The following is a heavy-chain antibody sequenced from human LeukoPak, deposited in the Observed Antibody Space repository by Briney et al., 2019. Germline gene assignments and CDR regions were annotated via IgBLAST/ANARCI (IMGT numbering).Heavy chain of an antibody. V-gene: IGHV1-8*01. D-gene: IGHD6-13*01. J-gene: IGHJ6*02. CDR2: MNPNSGNT. CDR3: ARADQDLADYYYYYGMDV. CDR1: GYTFTTYG. Sequence: ASVKVSCKVSGYTFTTYGISWVRQAPGQGLEWMGWMNPNSGNTGYAQKFQGRVTMTRNTSISTAYMELSSLRSEDTAVYYCARADQDLADYYYYYGMDVWGQGTTVTVSS.